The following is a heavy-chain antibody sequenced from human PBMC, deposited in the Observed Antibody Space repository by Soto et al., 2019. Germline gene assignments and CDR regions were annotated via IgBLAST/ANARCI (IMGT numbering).Heavy chain of an antibody. D-gene: IGHD2-15*01. V-gene: IGHV1-2*04. CDR2: LNPDNGAT. J-gene: IGHJ4*02. Sequence: GASVKVSCKASGYTFTGYYLHWVRQAPGQGLEWMGWLNPDNGATNYARDFRDWVTMTRDSSISTAYMELSSLRFDDTAVYFCAGARQVSVVAPATFDHWGQGTLVTVSS. CDR1: GYTFTGYY. CDR3: AGARQVSVVAPATFDH.